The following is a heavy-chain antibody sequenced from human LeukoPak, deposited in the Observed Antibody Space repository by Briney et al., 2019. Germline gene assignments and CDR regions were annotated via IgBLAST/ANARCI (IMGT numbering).Heavy chain of an antibody. Sequence: GRSLRLSCAASGFTFDDYAMHWVRQAPGKGLEWVSGISWNSGSIGYADSVKGRFTISRDNAKNSLYLQMNSLRAEDMALYYCAKDRTSWGGDGPYYFDYWGQGTLVTVSS. D-gene: IGHD2-2*01. CDR1: GFTFDDYA. J-gene: IGHJ4*02. CDR2: ISWNSGSI. CDR3: AKDRTSWGGDGPYYFDY. V-gene: IGHV3-9*03.